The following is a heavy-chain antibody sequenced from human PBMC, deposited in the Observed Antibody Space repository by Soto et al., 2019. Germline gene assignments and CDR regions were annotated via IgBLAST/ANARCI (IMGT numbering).Heavy chain of an antibody. J-gene: IGHJ3*02. CDR1: GYTFNGYG. CDR2: ISAYNGNT. CDR3: ARDRGEYYDSSEPHAFDI. V-gene: IGHV1-18*01. Sequence: ASVKVSCKASGYTFNGYGISWVRQAPGQGLEWLGWISAYNGNTNNAQKPQGRVTMTTDTSTNTAYMELRSLRSDDTVMYYCARDRGEYYDSSEPHAFDIWGQGTMVTVSS. D-gene: IGHD3-22*01.